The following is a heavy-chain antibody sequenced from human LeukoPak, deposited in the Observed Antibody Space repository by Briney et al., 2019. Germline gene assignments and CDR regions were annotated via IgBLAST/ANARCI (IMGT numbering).Heavy chain of an antibody. D-gene: IGHD3-16*01. V-gene: IGHV4-34*01. J-gene: IGHJ4*02. CDR2: INHSGST. CDR1: GGSFSGYY. CDR3: ARVLGETGY. Sequence: SETLSLTCAVYGGSFSGYYWSWIRQPPGKGLEWIGEINHSGSTNYNPSLKSRVTISVDTSKNQFSLKLSSVTAADTAVYYRARVLGETGYWGQGTLVTVSS.